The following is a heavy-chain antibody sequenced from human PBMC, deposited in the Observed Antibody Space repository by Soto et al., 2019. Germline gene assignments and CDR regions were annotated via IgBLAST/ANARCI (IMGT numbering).Heavy chain of an antibody. V-gene: IGHV4-59*01. CDR2: IYYSGST. CDR3: AGEGRYGMDV. J-gene: IGHJ6*02. CDR1: GGSISSYY. Sequence: QVQLQESGPGLVKPSETLSLTCTVSGGSISSYYWSWIRQPPGKGLEWIGYIYYSGSTNYNPSLKSRVTISVDTSKNQFSLKLSSVTAADPAVYYCAGEGRYGMDVWGQGTTVTVSS.